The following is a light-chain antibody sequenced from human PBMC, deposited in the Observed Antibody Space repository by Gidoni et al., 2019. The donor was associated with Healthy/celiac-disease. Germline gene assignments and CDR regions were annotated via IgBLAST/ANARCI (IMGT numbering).Light chain of an antibody. CDR2: AAS. Sequence: AIRMTQSPSSFSASTGDTVTITCRASQSISSYLAWYQQKPGQAPKLLIYAASTLQSGVPSSFSGSGSGTDFTLTISCLQSEDFATYYCQQYYSYLTFGGGTKVEIK. CDR3: QQYYSYLT. J-gene: IGKJ4*01. CDR1: QSISSY. V-gene: IGKV1-8*01.